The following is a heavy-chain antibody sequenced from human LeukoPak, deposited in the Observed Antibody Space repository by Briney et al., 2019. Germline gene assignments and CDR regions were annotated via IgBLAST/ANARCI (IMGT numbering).Heavy chain of an antibody. Sequence: ASVKVSCKASGYTFTGYYMHWVRQAPGQGLEWMGWINPNSGGTNYAQKFQGRVTMTRDTSISTAYMELSRLRSDDTAVYYCARAGTLEMATITDYWGQGTLVTVSS. J-gene: IGHJ4*02. D-gene: IGHD5-24*01. CDR3: ARAGTLEMATITDY. CDR2: INPNSGGT. V-gene: IGHV1-2*02. CDR1: GYTFTGYY.